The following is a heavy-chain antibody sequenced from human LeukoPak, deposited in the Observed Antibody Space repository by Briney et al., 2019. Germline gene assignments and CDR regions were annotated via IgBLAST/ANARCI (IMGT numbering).Heavy chain of an antibody. Sequence: GGSLRLPCAASGFTVSSNYMSWVRQAPGKGLEWVSVIYSGGSTYYADSVKGRFTISRDNSKNTLYLQMNSLRAEDTAVYYCARAPTTVLRYFDWLYGMDVWGQGTTVTVSS. CDR2: IYSGGST. V-gene: IGHV3-53*01. CDR1: GFTVSSNY. CDR3: ARAPTTVLRYFDWLYGMDV. J-gene: IGHJ6*02. D-gene: IGHD3-9*01.